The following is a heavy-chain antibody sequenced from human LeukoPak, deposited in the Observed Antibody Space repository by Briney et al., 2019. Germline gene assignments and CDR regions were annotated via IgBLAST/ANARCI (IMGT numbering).Heavy chain of an antibody. CDR1: GFTFSSYG. CDR2: IANDAKTT. J-gene: IGHJ5*02. Sequence: GGSLRLSCAASGFTFSSYGTHWVRQAPGKGLEWVAVIANDAKTTYYADSVKGRFTISRDNSKNTFYLQMNSLRAEDTAVYYCTKEGLPSGSSWSAWFDPWGQGTLVTVSS. D-gene: IGHD3-10*01. V-gene: IGHV3-30*18. CDR3: TKEGLPSGSSWSAWFDP.